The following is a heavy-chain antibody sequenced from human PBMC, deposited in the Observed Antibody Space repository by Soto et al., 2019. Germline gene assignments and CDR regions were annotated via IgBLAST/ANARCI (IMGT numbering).Heavy chain of an antibody. V-gene: IGHV1-2*02. CDR2: INPNGGDT. D-gene: IGHD3-10*01. J-gene: IGHJ5*02. CDR3: ARNDCRRTSCDNDFCDP. CDR1: GYNFIGYY. Sequence: ASVKVSCKASGYNFIGYYIHWVRQAPGQGLEWMGWINPNGGDTTYAQNFQGRVTMTRDTSINTAYLELNRLKSDDTAVYYCARNDCRRTSCDNDFCDPWGQGTLVTVS.